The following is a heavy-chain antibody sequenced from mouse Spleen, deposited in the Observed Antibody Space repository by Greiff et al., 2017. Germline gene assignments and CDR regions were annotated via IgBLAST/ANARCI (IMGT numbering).Heavy chain of an antibody. CDR3: ARHLGTPTRYAMDY. D-gene: IGHD3-3*01. V-gene: IGHV5-6*01. CDR2: ISSGGSYT. CDR1: GFTFSSYG. J-gene: IGHJ4*01. Sequence: EVMLVESGGDLVKPGGSLKLSCAASGFTFSSYGMSWVRQTPDKRLEWVATISSGGSYTYYPDSVKGRFTISRDNAKNTLYLQMSSLKSEDTAMYYCARHLGTPTRYAMDYWGQGTSVTVSS.